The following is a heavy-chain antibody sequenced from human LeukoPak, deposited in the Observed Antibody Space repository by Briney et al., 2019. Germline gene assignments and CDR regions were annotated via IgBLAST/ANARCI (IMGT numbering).Heavy chain of an antibody. CDR3: ARDRVGATGTKDY. D-gene: IGHD1-26*01. J-gene: IGHJ4*02. CDR2: IKEDGSEK. V-gene: IGHV3-7*01. Sequence: GGSLRLSCAASGFTFSTSWMSWVRQAPGKGPEWVANIKEDGSEKYYVESVKGRFTISRDNGKNSLYLQMSSLRADDTAVYYCARDRVGATGTKDYWGQGTLVTVSS. CDR1: GFTFSTSW.